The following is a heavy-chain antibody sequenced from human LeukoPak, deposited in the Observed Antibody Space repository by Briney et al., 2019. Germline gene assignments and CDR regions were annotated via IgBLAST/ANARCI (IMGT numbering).Heavy chain of an antibody. CDR3: AREREASMVYATMHDYYYYYMDV. V-gene: IGHV3-7*01. J-gene: IGHJ6*03. CDR2: IKQDGSEK. Sequence: GGSLRLSCAASGFTFSSYWMSWVRQAPGKGLEWVANIKQDGSEKYYVDSVKGRFTISRDNAKNSLYLQVNGLRAEDTAVYYCAREREASMVYATMHDYYYYYMDVWGKGTTVTVSS. D-gene: IGHD2-8*01. CDR1: GFTFSSYW.